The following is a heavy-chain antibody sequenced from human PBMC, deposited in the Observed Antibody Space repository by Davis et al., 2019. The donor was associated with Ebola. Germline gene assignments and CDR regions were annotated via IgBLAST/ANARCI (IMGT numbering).Heavy chain of an antibody. CDR1: GGSISSTSYY. CDR3: ARDPHALGYCSGGSCSTYGMDV. D-gene: IGHD2-15*01. CDR2: IYHSGST. J-gene: IGHJ6*02. V-gene: IGHV4-39*07. Sequence: SETLSLTCTVSGGSISSTSYYWGWIRQSPGKGLQWIGSIYHSGSTNYNPSLKSRVTISVDTSKNQFSLKLSSVTAADTAVYYCARDPHALGYCSGGSCSTYGMDVWGQGTTVTVSS.